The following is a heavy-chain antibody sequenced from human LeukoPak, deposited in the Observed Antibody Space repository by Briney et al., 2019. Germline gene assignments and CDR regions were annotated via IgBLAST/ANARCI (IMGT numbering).Heavy chain of an antibody. CDR3: ARVGIAAAGSDY. J-gene: IGHJ4*02. CDR1: GYTFTSYY. D-gene: IGHD6-13*01. CDR2: INPSGGST. V-gene: IGHV1-46*01. Sequence: ASVKVSCKASGYTFTSYYMHWVRPAPGQGLEWMGIINPSGGSTSYAQKFQGRVTMTRDTSTSTVYMELSSLRSEDTAVYYCARVGIAAAGSDYWGQGTLVTVSS.